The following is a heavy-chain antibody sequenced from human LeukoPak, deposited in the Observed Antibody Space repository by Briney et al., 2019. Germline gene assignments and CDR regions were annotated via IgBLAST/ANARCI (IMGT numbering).Heavy chain of an antibody. CDR3: ARVDV. V-gene: IGHV3-48*02. CDR2: ISNSGGTM. CDR1: GFTFTAYS. J-gene: IGHJ6*02. Sequence: GGSLRLSCAASGFTFTAYSMSWVRQAPGKGLEWVSYISNSGGTMYYADSVKGRLTISRDNAKNSLYLQMNSLRDEDTAVYYCARVDVWGQGTTVTVSS.